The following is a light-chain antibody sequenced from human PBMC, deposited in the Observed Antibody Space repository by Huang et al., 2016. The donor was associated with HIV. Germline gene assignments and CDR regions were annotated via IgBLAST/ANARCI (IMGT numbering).Light chain of an antibody. CDR3: QQRSDWPPWT. J-gene: IGKJ1*01. Sequence: EIVLTQSPATLSLSPGERATLSCRASQSVRNNLAWYQQKPGQAPQLLIYDESNRATGSPARFSSSRSGTNFTITISSLEPEDVAVYYCQQRSDWPPWTFGQGTKVEIK. CDR1: QSVRNN. V-gene: IGKV3-11*01. CDR2: DES.